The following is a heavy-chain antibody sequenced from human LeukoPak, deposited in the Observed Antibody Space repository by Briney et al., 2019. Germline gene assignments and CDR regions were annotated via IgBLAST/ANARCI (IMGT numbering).Heavy chain of an antibody. CDR1: GGSICSYY. CDR2: IYSNGIT. V-gene: IGHV4-4*08. Sequence: SETLSLTCTVSGGSICSYYWNWIRQSPGKGLEWLGYIYSNGITNYSPSLRSRGTISIATSKNQFPLSLASVTAADTAIYYCARRTFLDSSVFSPTSGYFDLWGRGTLVTVSS. CDR3: ARRTFLDSSVFSPTSGYFDL. D-gene: IGHD2/OR15-2a*01. J-gene: IGHJ2*01.